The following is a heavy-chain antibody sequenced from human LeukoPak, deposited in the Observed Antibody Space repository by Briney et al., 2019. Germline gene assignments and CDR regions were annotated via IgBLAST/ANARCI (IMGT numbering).Heavy chain of an antibody. V-gene: IGHV3-21*04. CDR3: ARGYDFWSGHSSLFDY. D-gene: IGHD3-3*01. CDR2: ISSSSSYI. Sequence: PGGSLRLSCAASGFTFSSYSMNWVRQAPGKGLEWVSSISSSSSYIYYADSVKGRFTISRDNAKNSLYLQMNSLRAEDTAVYYCARGYDFWSGHSSLFDYWGQGTLVTVSS. CDR1: GFTFSSYS. J-gene: IGHJ4*02.